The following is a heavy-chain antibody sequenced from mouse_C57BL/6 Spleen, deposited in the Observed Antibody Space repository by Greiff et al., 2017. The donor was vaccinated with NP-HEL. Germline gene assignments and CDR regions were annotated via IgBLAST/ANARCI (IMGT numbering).Heavy chain of an antibody. Sequence: VQLQQPGAELVMPGASVKLSCKASGYTFTSYWMHWVTQRPGQGLEWIGEIDPSDSYPNYNQKFKGKSTLTVDKSSSTAYMQLSSLTSEDSAVYYCARITTVVARGYYAMDYWGQGTSVTVSS. D-gene: IGHD1-1*01. J-gene: IGHJ4*01. CDR3: ARITTVVARGYYAMDY. V-gene: IGHV1-69*01. CDR1: GYTFTSYW. CDR2: IDPSDSYP.